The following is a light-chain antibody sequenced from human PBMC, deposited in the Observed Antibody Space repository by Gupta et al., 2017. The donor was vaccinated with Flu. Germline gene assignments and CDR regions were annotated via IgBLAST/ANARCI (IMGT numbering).Light chain of an antibody. J-gene: IGKJ4*01. V-gene: IGKV3-20*01. Sequence: GTLSLSPGERATLSCRASQSVSSSYLAWYQQKPGQAPRLLIYDASSRATDIPDRFSGSGSGTDFTLTISSLEPEDFAVYYCQQYDNSPLTFGGGTKVEIK. CDR2: DAS. CDR3: QQYDNSPLT. CDR1: QSVSSSY.